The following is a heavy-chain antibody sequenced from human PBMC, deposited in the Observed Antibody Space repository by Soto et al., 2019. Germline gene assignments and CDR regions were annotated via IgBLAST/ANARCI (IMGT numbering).Heavy chain of an antibody. D-gene: IGHD3-3*01. V-gene: IGHV3-23*01. J-gene: IGHJ6*02. CDR1: GFTFSSYA. CDR3: AKDFLRFLEWSPPGYGMDV. CDR2: ICDSGGNK. Sequence: PGGSLRLSCAASGFTFSSYAMSWVRQAPGKGLEWVSAICDSGGNKYYADSVMGRFTISRDNSKNTVYLQMNSLRAEDTAVYSCAKDFLRFLEWSPPGYGMDVWGQGTMVTVSS.